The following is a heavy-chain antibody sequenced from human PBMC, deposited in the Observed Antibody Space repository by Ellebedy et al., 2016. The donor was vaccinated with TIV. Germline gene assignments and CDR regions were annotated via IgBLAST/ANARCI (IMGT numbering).Heavy chain of an antibody. CDR2: IIPIFGTA. CDR3: ARAESGGYAWDY. D-gene: IGHD5-12*01. J-gene: IGHJ4*02. Sequence: AASVKVSCKASGGTFNNYAISWVRQAPGQGLGWMGGIIPIFGTANYAQKFRGRVTITTDESTSAAYMDLRSLIYEDTAVYYCARAESGGYAWDYWGQGTLVTVSS. V-gene: IGHV1-69*05. CDR1: GGTFNNYA.